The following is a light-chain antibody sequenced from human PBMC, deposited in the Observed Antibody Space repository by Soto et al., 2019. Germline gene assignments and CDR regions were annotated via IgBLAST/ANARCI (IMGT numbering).Light chain of an antibody. CDR3: HQYNDWPRCT. CDR2: GAT. Sequence: EILMTQSPATLSVSPGERATLSCRASQSVRSNLAWYQQKPGQAPRLLIFGATTRATGMPARFSGSGSGTEFTLTISSLQSEDFAVYYCHQYNDWPRCTFGQGTKLEIK. V-gene: IGKV3-15*01. J-gene: IGKJ2*02. CDR1: QSVRSN.